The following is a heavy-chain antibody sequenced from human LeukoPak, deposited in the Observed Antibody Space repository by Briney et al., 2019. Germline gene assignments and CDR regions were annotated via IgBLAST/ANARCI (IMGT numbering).Heavy chain of an antibody. Sequence: SETLSLTCAVSGFSISSAYSWGWIRQPAGKGLEWIGTIYHSGSTYYNPSLKSRVTISIDTSNNHFSLNLSSVTAADTAVYFCARPPYYYDSSGYYYGAFDIWGQGTMVTVSS. CDR1: GFSISSAYS. J-gene: IGHJ3*02. D-gene: IGHD3-22*01. CDR2: IYHSGST. CDR3: ARPPYYYDSSGYYYGAFDI. V-gene: IGHV4-38-2*01.